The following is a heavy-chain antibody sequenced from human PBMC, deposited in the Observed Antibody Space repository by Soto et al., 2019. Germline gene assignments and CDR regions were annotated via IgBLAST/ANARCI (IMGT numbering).Heavy chain of an antibody. Sequence: SQTLSLTCAISGDSVSSNSAAWNWIRQSPSRGLEWLGRTYYRSKWYNDYAVSVKSRITINPDTSKNQFSLQLNSVTPEDTAGYYCTRVEPTENSSSWYWAFDIWGQGTMVTVSS. D-gene: IGHD6-13*01. CDR3: TRVEPTENSSSWYWAFDI. V-gene: IGHV6-1*01. CDR1: GDSVSSNSAA. CDR2: TYYRSKWYN. J-gene: IGHJ3*02.